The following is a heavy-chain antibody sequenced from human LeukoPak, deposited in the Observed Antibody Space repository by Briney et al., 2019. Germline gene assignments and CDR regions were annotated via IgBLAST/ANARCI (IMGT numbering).Heavy chain of an antibody. J-gene: IGHJ5*02. D-gene: IGHD3-10*01. CDR3: ARVMVRGVIGGGPFDP. Sequence: PSETLSLTCTVSGVSISGYYWSWIRQPPGKGLEWIGYIYNSGSTNYNPSLKSRVTISVNTSKNQFSLKLSSVTAADTAVYYCARVMVRGVIGGGPFDPWGQGTLVTVSS. V-gene: IGHV4-59*01. CDR1: GVSISGYY. CDR2: IYNSGST.